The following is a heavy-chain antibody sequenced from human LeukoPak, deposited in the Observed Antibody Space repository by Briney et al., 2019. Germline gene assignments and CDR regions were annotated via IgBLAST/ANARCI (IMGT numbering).Heavy chain of an antibody. CDR3: ARSRGRRDGYNYGYFDY. Sequence: VASVKVSCKASGYTFTSYGISWVRQAPGQGLEWIGWISAYNGNTNYAQKLQGRVTMTTDTSTSTAYMELRSLRSDDTAVYYCARSRGRRDGYNYGYFDYWGQGTLVTVSS. CDR1: GYTFTSYG. CDR2: ISAYNGNT. V-gene: IGHV1-18*01. J-gene: IGHJ4*02. D-gene: IGHD5-24*01.